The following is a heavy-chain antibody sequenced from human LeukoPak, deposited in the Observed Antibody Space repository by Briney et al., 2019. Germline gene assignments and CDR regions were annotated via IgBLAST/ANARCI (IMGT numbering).Heavy chain of an antibody. CDR3: ARVIVLMVYGGSHGWFDP. CDR2: ISWNSGSI. Sequence: GGSLRLSCAASGFTFDDYAMHWVRQAPGKGLEWVSGISWNSGSIGYADSVKGRFTISRDNAKNSLYLQMNSLRAEDTAVYYCARVIVLMVYGGSHGWFDPWGQGTLVTVSS. CDR1: GFTFDDYA. V-gene: IGHV3-9*01. D-gene: IGHD2-8*01. J-gene: IGHJ5*02.